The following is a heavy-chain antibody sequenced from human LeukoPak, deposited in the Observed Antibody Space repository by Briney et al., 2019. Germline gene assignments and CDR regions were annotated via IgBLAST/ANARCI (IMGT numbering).Heavy chain of an antibody. CDR2: ISSSSSFI. V-gene: IGHV3-21*04. J-gene: IGHJ4*02. D-gene: IGHD3-10*01. CDR1: GFTLTSYI. CDR3: ARVFGEFTFDY. Sequence: GGSLRLSCAASGFTLTSYIMNWVRQAPGKGPEWVSSISSSSSFIYYADSVKGRFTISRDNSKNTLYLQMNSLRAEDTAVYYCARVFGEFTFDYWGQGTLVTVSS.